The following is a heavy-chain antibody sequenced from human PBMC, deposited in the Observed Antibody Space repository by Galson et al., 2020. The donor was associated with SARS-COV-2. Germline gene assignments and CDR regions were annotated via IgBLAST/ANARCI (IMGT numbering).Heavy chain of an antibody. CDR1: GFTFSSYG. CDR2: ISYDGSNK. D-gene: IGHD3-3*01. Sequence: GESLKISCAASGFTFSSYGMHWVRQAPGKGLEWVAVISYDGSNKYYADSVKGRFTISRDNAKNTLYLQMNSLGAEDTAVYYCTKGGARVADYWGQGTLVTVSS. J-gene: IGHJ4*02. CDR3: TKGGARVADY. V-gene: IGHV3-30*18.